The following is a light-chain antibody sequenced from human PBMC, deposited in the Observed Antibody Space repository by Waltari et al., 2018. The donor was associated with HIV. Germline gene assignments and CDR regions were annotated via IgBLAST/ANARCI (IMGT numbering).Light chain of an antibody. CDR2: KAS. CDR3: QQYKIYPYI. CDR1: RSISYW. Sequence: DIQMTQSPSTLSASVGDRVTITCRASRSISYWLAWFQQKPGKAPTLLIYKASNLESGVPSRFSGSRSGTEFTLTISSLQPDDFATYYCQQYKIYPYIFGQGTTLEIK. J-gene: IGKJ2*01. V-gene: IGKV1-5*03.